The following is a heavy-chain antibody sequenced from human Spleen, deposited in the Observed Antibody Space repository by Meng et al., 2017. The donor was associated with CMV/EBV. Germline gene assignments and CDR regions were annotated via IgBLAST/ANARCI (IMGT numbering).Heavy chain of an antibody. CDR2: IKQDGSEK. J-gene: IGHJ6*02. Sequence: GESLKISCGVSGFTFRSYWMSWVRQTPGKGLEWVANIKQDGSEKHYVDSVKGRFTISRDNPKNSVYLQMNSLRAEDTALYYCAKGPLVAGGSYYYYGMDVWGQGTTVTVSS. CDR1: GFTFRSYW. V-gene: IGHV3-7*03. D-gene: IGHD6-19*01. CDR3: AKGPLVAGGSYYYYGMDV.